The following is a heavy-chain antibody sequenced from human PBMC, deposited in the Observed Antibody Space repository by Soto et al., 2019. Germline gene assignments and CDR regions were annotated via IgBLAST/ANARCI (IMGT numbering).Heavy chain of an antibody. CDR1: GFTFSSYA. D-gene: IGHD6-19*01. CDR3: AKGLVAGKPDYYYGMDV. CDR2: ISGSGGST. Sequence: GGSLRLSCAASGFTFSSYAMSWVRQAPGKGLEWVSAISGSGGSTYYADSVKGRFTISRDNSKNTLYLQMNSLRAEDTAVYYCAKGLVAGKPDYYYGMDVWGQGTTVPVSS. V-gene: IGHV3-23*01. J-gene: IGHJ6*02.